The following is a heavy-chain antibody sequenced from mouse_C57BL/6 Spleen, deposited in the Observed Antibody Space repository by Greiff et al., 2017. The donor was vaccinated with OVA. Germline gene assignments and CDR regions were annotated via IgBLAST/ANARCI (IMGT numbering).Heavy chain of an antibody. V-gene: IGHV1-52*01. CDR2: IYPSDSDT. CDR3: ARDDGDWYFDY. J-gene: IGHJ2*01. Sequence: QVQLQQPGAELVRPGSSVKLSCKASGYAFTSYWMHWVKQRPIQGLEWVGNIYPSDSDTHYNQKFKDKATMTVDKSSSTAYMQLSSLTSEDSAVDYCARDDGDWYFDYWGQGTTLTVSS. D-gene: IGHD2-3*01. CDR1: GYAFTSYW.